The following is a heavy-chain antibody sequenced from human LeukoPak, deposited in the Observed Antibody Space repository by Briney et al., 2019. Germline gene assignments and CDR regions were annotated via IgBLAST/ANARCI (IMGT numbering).Heavy chain of an antibody. V-gene: IGHV4-39*01. CDR3: ARSGNWFNP. CDR2: TYNSGST. J-gene: IGHJ5*02. CDR1: GGSMTSSSYY. Sequence: PSETLSLTCSVSGGSMTSSSYYWGWIRQPPGKGLEWIGSTYNSGSTYYNPSLKSRVTISVDTSKKQFSLKLSSVTAADTAVYYCARSGNWFNPWGQGTLVIVSS.